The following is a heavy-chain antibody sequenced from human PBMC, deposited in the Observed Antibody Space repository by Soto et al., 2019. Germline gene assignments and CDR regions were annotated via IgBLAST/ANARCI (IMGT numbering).Heavy chain of an antibody. CDR3: ARGARDIVVVPAARNYYYYYGMDV. CDR2: ISYDGSNK. D-gene: IGHD2-2*01. J-gene: IGHJ6*02. V-gene: IGHV3-30-3*01. CDR1: GFTFRSYA. Sequence: QVQLVEPGGGVVQPGRSLRLSCAASGFTFRSYAMHWVHQAPGKGLEWVAVISYDGSNKYYADSVKGRFTISRDNSKNTLYLQMNSLRAKDTAVYYCARGARDIVVVPAARNYYYYYGMDVWGQGTTVTVSS.